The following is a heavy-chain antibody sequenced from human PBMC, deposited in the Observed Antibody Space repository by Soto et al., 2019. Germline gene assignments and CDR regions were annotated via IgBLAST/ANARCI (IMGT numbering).Heavy chain of an antibody. V-gene: IGHV1-69*01. CDR1: GGTFSSYA. Sequence: QVQLVKSGAEVKKPGASVKVSCKASGGTFSSYAISWVRQAPGQGLEWMGGIIPIFGTANYAQKFQGRVTITSDESTSTAYMELSSLSSDDTAVYYCACTQGSGSYYNDSSGMDVWGQGTTVTVSS. D-gene: IGHD3-10*01. J-gene: IGHJ6*02. CDR2: IIPIFGTA. CDR3: ACTQGSGSYYNDSSGMDV.